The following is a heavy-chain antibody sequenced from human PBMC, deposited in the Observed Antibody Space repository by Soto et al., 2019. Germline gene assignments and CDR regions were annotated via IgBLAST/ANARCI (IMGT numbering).Heavy chain of an antibody. CDR1: GFTFSSYC. J-gene: IGHJ6*03. Sequence: EVQLVESGGGLVKPGGSLRLSCAASGFTFSSYCMNWVRQAPGKGLEWVSSISSSSRYRYHADTVRGRFTTSRDNADNSLYLQMTALRPEDTAVYSCARGPQGLDGRHYYIDVWGKGTTVTVSS. D-gene: IGHD3-9*01. CDR2: ISSSSRYR. CDR3: ARGPQGLDGRHYYIDV. V-gene: IGHV3-21*01.